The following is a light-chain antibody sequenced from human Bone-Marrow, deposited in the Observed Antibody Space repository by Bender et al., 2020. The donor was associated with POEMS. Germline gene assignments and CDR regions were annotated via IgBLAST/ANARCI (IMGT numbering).Light chain of an antibody. V-gene: IGLV2-23*01. CDR1: SSDVGSYNL. CDR2: EDS. J-gene: IGLJ1*01. Sequence: QSALTQPASVSGSPGQSITISCTGTSSDVGSYNLVSWYQQHPGKAPKLMIYEDSKRPSGVSNRFSGTKSGNTASLTISGLQAEDEADYYCFSPAGIYTLVFGVGTKVTVL. CDR3: FSPAGIYTLV.